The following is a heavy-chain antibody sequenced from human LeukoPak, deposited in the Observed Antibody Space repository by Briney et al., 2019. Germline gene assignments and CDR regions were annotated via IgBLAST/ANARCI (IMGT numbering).Heavy chain of an antibody. CDR3: ARVEPXSITIFGXVIIXXSXXDY. CDR1: GGSISSYY. Sequence: SETLSLTCTVSGGSISSYYWSWIRQPPGKGLEWIGYIYYSGSTNYNPSLKSRVTISVDTSKNQFSLKLSSVTAADTAVYYCARVEPXSITIFGXVIIXXSXXDYWGQXXXXXVSS. J-gene: IGHJ4*02. D-gene: IGHD3-3*01. V-gene: IGHV4-59*01. CDR2: IYYSGST.